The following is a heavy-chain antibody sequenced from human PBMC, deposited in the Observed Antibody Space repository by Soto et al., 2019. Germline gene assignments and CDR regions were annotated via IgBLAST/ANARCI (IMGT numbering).Heavy chain of an antibody. CDR3: ARRIYCSSTSCPLYSYYYGMDV. V-gene: IGHV4-39*01. Sequence: SETLSLTCTVSGGSISSSSYYWGWIRQPPGKGLEWIGSIYYSGSTYYNPSLKSRVTISVDTSKNQFSLKLSSVTAADTAVYYCARRIYCSSTSCPLYSYYYGMDVWGQGTTVTVSS. J-gene: IGHJ6*02. D-gene: IGHD2-2*01. CDR2: IYYSGST. CDR1: GGSISSSSYY.